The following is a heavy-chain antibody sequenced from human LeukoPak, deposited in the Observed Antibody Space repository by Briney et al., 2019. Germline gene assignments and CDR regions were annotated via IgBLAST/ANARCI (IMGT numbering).Heavy chain of an antibody. Sequence: GASVKVSCKASGYTFTSYGISWVRQAPGQGLEWMGWISAYNGNTNYAQKLQGRVTMTTDTFTSTAYMELSSLRSEDTAVYYCARVDCSGGSCYPDDAFDIWGQGTMVTVSS. J-gene: IGHJ3*02. CDR2: ISAYNGNT. CDR1: GYTFTSYG. CDR3: ARVDCSGGSCYPDDAFDI. V-gene: IGHV1-18*01. D-gene: IGHD2-15*01.